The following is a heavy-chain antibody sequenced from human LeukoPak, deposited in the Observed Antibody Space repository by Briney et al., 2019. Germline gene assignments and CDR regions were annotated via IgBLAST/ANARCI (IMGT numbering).Heavy chain of an antibody. D-gene: IGHD3-22*01. CDR2: IYTSGST. CDR3: ASGYYDSSGYFVDY. Sequence: PSETLSLTCTVSGGSISSYYWSWIRQPAGKGLEWIGRIYTSGSTNYNPSLKSRVTMSVDTSKNQFSLKLSSVTAADTAVYYCASGYYDSSGYFVDYWGQGTLVTISS. V-gene: IGHV4-4*07. CDR1: GGSISSYY. J-gene: IGHJ4*02.